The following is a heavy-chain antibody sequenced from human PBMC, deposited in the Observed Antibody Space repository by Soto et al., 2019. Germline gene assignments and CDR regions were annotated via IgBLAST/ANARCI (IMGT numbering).Heavy chain of an antibody. CDR1: GRSMSGYY. CDR3: AREDYYETGYYVV. J-gene: IGHJ4*02. D-gene: IGHD3-9*01. V-gene: IGHV4-4*07. CDR2: IYTSGTT. Sequence: KTSETLSLTCTVSGRSMSGYYWSWIRQPAGERLEWIGRIYTSGTTDFNPSLKGRVTMSVDTSKNQFSLKLTSVTAADTALYYCAREDYYETGYYVVWGQGTQVTVCS.